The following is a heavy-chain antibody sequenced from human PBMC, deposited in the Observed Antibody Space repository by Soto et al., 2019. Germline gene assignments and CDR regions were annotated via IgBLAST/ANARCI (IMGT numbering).Heavy chain of an antibody. CDR3: ASYDISAASDYYYYGMDF. V-gene: IGHV5-51*01. J-gene: IGHJ6*02. CDR1: GYSFTSYW. Sequence: PGESLKISCKGSGYSFTSYWIGWVRQMPGKGLEWMGIIYPGDSDTRYSPSFQGQVTISADKSISTAYLQWSSLKASDTAMYYCASYDISAASDYYYYGMDFWGQGTTVTVSS. CDR2: IYPGDSDT. D-gene: IGHD6-13*01.